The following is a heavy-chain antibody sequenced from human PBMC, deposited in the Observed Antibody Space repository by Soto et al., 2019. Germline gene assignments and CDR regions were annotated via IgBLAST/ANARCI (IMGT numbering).Heavy chain of an antibody. CDR2: MNPNSGNT. CDR3: ARVSCSGGSCRNYCCFDL. V-gene: IGHV1-8*01. J-gene: IGHJ2*01. Sequence: QVQLVQSGAEVTKPGASVKVSCKASGYTFTSYDINWVRQATGPGLEWMGWMNPNSGNTGDAQKFQGILTMTRNTSIRTAYMELSSLRSEDTAVYYWARVSCSGGSCRNYCCFDLWGRGTLVTVSS. CDR1: GYTFTSYD. D-gene: IGHD2-15*01.